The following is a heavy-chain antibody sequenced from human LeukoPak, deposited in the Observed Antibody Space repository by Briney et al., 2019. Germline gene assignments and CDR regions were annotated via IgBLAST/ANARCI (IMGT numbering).Heavy chain of an antibody. V-gene: IGHV1-18*01. J-gene: IGHJ3*02. CDR3: ARDPLEAGIAAAGTDAFDI. D-gene: IGHD6-13*01. Sequence: ASVKVSCKASGYTFTSYGISWVRQAPGQGLEWMGWISAYNGNTNYAQKLQGRVTMTTDTSTSTAYMELRSLRSDDTAVYYCARDPLEAGIAAAGTDAFDIWGQGSMVTVSS. CDR2: ISAYNGNT. CDR1: GYTFTSYG.